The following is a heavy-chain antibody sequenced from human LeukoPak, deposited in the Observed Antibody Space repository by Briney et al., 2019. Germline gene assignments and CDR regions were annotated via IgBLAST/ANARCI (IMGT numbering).Heavy chain of an antibody. J-gene: IGHJ4*02. D-gene: IGHD6-19*01. CDR1: GGSISSYY. V-gene: IGHV4-59*08. CDR3: ARTDSSGCQDY. CDR2: IYSSGST. Sequence: PPETLSLTCTVSGGSISSYYWSWIRQPPGKGLEWIGYIYSSGSTNYNPSLKSRVTISVDTSKNQFSLKLSSVTAADTAVYYCARTDSSGCQDYWGQGTLVTVSS.